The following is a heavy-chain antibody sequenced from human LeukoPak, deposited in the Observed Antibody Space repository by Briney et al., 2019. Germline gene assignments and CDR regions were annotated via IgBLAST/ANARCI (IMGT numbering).Heavy chain of an antibody. CDR2: ISFDGSNK. Sequence: PGGSLRLSCAASGFSFSSYAMHWVRQAPGKGLEWVAVISFDGSNKYYADSVKGRFTISRDNAKNTLYLQMNSLRADDTAVYYCARGGLEPVDYWGQGTLVTVSS. D-gene: IGHD1-1*01. V-gene: IGHV3-30-3*01. CDR3: ARGGLEPVDY. CDR1: GFSFSSYA. J-gene: IGHJ4*02.